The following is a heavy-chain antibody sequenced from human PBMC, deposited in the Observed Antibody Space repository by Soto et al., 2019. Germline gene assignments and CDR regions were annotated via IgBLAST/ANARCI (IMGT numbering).Heavy chain of an antibody. J-gene: IGHJ6*02. D-gene: IGHD3-22*01. CDR3: ARAPDSSGYPYYYGMDV. CDR1: GGTFSSYA. V-gene: IGHV1-69*13. CDR2: IIPIFGTA. Sequence: VASVKVSCKASGGTFSSYAISWVRQAPGQGLEWMGGIIPIFGTANYAQKFQGRVTITADESTSTAYMELSSLRSEDTAVYYCARAPDSSGYPYYYGMDVWAKGPRSPSP.